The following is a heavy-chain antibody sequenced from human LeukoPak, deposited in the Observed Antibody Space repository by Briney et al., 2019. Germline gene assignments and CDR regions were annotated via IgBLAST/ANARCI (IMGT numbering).Heavy chain of an antibody. Sequence: HSGRSLRLSCSASGFTFDDYAVSWFRQAPGKGLEWVGFIRSKAFGGTPEYAASVRGRFTISRDDSKSIAYLRMNSLKTEDTAVYYCTRNTVTVHFDYWSQGTLVTVSS. CDR2: IRSKAFGGTP. D-gene: IGHD4-17*01. J-gene: IGHJ4*02. V-gene: IGHV3-49*03. CDR3: TRNTVTVHFDY. CDR1: GFTFDDYA.